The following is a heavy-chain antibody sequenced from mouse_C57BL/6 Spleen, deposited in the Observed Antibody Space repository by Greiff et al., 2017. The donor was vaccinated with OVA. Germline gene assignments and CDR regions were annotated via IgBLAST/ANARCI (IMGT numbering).Heavy chain of an antibody. Sequence: VQLKQSGPELVKPGASVKISCKASGYSFTSYNMHWVKQRPGKSLEWIGVINPNYGTTSYNQKFKGKATLTVDQSSSTAYMQLSSLTSEDSAVYYCARRGDCDFDYWGQGTTLTVSS. CDR3: ARRGDCDFDY. V-gene: IGHV1-39*01. CDR1: GYSFTSYN. CDR2: INPNYGTT. J-gene: IGHJ2*01. D-gene: IGHD3-3*01.